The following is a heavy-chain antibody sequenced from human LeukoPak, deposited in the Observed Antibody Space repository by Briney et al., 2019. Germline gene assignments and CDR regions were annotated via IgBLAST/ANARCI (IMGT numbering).Heavy chain of an antibody. CDR3: ANSPRGYSYGTRQFDY. D-gene: IGHD5-18*01. CDR1: GFTLSSYA. Sequence: GGSLRLSCAASGFTLSSYAMSWVRQAPGKGLEWVSAISGSGGSTYYADSVKGRFPISRDNSKNTLYLQMNSLRAEDTAVYYCANSPRGYSYGTRQFDYWGQGTLVTVSS. V-gene: IGHV3-23*01. CDR2: ISGSGGST. J-gene: IGHJ4*02.